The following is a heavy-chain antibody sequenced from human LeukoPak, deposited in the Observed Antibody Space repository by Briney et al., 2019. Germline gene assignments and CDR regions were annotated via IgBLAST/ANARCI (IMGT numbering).Heavy chain of an antibody. CDR1: GGSISSHY. J-gene: IGHJ6*04. CDR3: ARFDLRV. CDR2: IYYSGST. Sequence: PSETLSLTCTVSGGSISSHYWSWIRQPPGKGLEWIGYIYYSGSTNYNPFLKSRVTISVDTSKNQFSLKLSSVTAADTAVYYCARFDLRVWGKGTTVTVSS. V-gene: IGHV4-59*11. D-gene: IGHD3-3*01.